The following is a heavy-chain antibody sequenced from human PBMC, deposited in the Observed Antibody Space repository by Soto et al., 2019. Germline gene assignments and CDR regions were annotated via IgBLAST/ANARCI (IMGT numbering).Heavy chain of an antibody. D-gene: IGHD1-26*01. CDR1: GGPISNYY. CDR2: IYYTGST. V-gene: IGHV4-59*08. CDR3: ARKVWAVDY. J-gene: IGHJ4*02. Sequence: QVQLQESGPGLVKPSETLSLTCTVSGGPISNYYWSWIRQPPGKGLEWIGYIYYTGSTNYNPSLKSRVTISVDTAKNQFSLELSSVTAGDTAVYYCARKVWAVDYWGQGILVTASS.